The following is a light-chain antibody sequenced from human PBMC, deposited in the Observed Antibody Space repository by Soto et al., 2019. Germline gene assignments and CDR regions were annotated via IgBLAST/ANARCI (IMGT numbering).Light chain of an antibody. CDR1: QSVSSSY. Sequence: EIVLTQSPGTLSLSPGERATLSCRASQSVSSSYLAWYQHKPGQAPRLLIYGASSRATGIPDRFSGSGSGTDFTLTISSLEPEDFAVYYCQQYGSSPFTFGPGTKVDIK. CDR3: QQYGSSPFT. V-gene: IGKV3-20*01. CDR2: GAS. J-gene: IGKJ3*01.